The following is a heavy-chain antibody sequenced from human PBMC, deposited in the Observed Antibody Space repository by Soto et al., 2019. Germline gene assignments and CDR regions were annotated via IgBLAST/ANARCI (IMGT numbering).Heavy chain of an antibody. V-gene: IGHV4-59*01. CDR1: GGSITNYY. Sequence: QVHLQESGPGLVRPSETLSLTCTVSGGSITNYYWSWIRQPPGKGLEWIGDIVYSGNTNSNPSLKSRISMSVDTSKNQFSLKVSSVTAADTAVFYCARVRQGTAGAFDIWGQGTMVTVSS. CDR3: ARVRQGTAGAFDI. J-gene: IGHJ3*02. CDR2: IVYSGNT. D-gene: IGHD3-10*01.